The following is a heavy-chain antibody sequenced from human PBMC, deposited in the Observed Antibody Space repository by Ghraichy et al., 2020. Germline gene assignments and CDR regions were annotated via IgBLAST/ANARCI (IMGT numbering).Heavy chain of an antibody. V-gene: IGHV3-30-3*01. Sequence: GGSLRLSCAASGFTFSTYSMHWVRPAPGKGLEWVAVISHDGNFKYYADSVKGRFTISRDNSRNTVYLQMNSLRAEDTAVYYCARDIKSSSWSYYYYAMDVWGQGTTVTVSS. J-gene: IGHJ6*02. CDR2: ISHDGNFK. CDR3: ARDIKSSSWSYYYYAMDV. D-gene: IGHD6-13*01. CDR1: GFTFSTYS.